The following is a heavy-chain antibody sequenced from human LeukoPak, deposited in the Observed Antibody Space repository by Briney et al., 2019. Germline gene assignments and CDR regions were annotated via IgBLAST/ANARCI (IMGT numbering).Heavy chain of an antibody. Sequence: GGSLRLSCAASGYTFSNYAMHWVRQAPGKGLEWVAVISYDGTNKYYADSVKGRFTISRDKSKNTLDLQMNSLRAEGTAVYYCARGEYIDYDSSGFDYWGQGTLVTVSS. CDR1: GYTFSNYA. J-gene: IGHJ4*02. CDR2: ISYDGTNK. CDR3: ARGEYIDYDSSGFDY. D-gene: IGHD3-22*01. V-gene: IGHV3-30-3*01.